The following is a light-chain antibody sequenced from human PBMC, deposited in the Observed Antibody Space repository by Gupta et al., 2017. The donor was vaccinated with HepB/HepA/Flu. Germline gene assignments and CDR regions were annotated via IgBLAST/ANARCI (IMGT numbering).Light chain of an antibody. CDR3: QQYSSYPGYS. CDR2: HAS. V-gene: IGKV1-5*01. J-gene: IGKJ2*03. CDR1: QGINIW. Sequence: DIQMTQSPSTLSASVGDRVTITCQASQGINIWLNWYQQKPGKAPKLLIYHASNLETGVPSRFSGSGSGTEFTLTISCLQPEDFATYYCQQYSSYPGYSFGQGTRLEIK.